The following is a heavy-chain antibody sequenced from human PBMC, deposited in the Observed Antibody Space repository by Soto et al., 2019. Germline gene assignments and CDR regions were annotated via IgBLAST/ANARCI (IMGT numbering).Heavy chain of an antibody. V-gene: IGHV4-4*07. CDR2: IYTSGST. D-gene: IGHD6-13*01. Sequence: PSETLSLTCTVSGGSISSYYWSWIRQPAGKGLEWIGRIYTSGSTNYNPSLKSRVTMSVDTSKNQYSLKLSSVTAADAAVYYCARDRQQLVPYYFDYWAQGTLVTVCS. CDR1: GGSISSYY. J-gene: IGHJ4*02. CDR3: ARDRQQLVPYYFDY.